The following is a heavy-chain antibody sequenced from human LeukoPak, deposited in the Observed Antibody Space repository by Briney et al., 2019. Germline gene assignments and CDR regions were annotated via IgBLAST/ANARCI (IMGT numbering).Heavy chain of an antibody. CDR2: IYYSGRT. V-gene: IGHV4-30-4*01. CDR1: SGSISSGDYY. D-gene: IGHD3-3*01. CDR3: ARRIKIFRSWFVP. Sequence: SQTLSLTCTVSSGSISSGDYYWSWIRQPPGKGLEWIGDIYYSGRTYYNPSLKSRVNISIDTSKTQFSLKLTSVTAADTAVYYCARRIKIFRSWFVPWGEGTPVTVSS. J-gene: IGHJ5*02.